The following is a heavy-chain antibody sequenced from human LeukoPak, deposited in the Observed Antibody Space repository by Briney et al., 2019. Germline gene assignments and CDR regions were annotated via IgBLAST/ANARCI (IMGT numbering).Heavy chain of an antibody. CDR1: GFTFSSYG. Sequence: GGSLRLSCAASGFTFSSYGMHWVRQAPGKGLEWVAFTRYDGSNKYYADSVKGRFTISRDNSKNTLYLQMNSLRAEDTAVYYCAKDATLPYSSSWYRDFDYWGQGTLVTVSS. D-gene: IGHD6-13*01. CDR2: TRYDGSNK. V-gene: IGHV3-30*02. J-gene: IGHJ4*02. CDR3: AKDATLPYSSSWYRDFDY.